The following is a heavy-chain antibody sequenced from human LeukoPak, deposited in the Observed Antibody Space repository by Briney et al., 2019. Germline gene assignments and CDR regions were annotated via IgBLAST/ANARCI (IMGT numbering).Heavy chain of an antibody. CDR1: GYTFTSYY. CDR2: INPSGGST. CDR3: ARSLYSGSYYPPDY. D-gene: IGHD1-26*01. Sequence: ASVKDSCKASGYTFTSYYMHWVRQAPGQGLEWMGIINPSGGSTSYAQKLQGRVTMTTDTSTSTAYMELRSLRSDDTAVYYCARSLYSGSYYPPDYWGQGTLVTVSS. V-gene: IGHV1-46*01. J-gene: IGHJ4*02.